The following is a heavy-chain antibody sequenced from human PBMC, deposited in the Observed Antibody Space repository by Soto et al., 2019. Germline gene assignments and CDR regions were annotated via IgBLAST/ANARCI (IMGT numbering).Heavy chain of an antibody. CDR1: GFIFSNYD. CDR2: ISGSGGTT. J-gene: IGHJ4*02. D-gene: IGHD2-15*01. CDR3: AKRPKDCSGSSCYRNYFDY. V-gene: IGHV3-23*01. Sequence: EVQLLESGGGLVQPGGSLRLSCAASGFIFSNYDMSWVRLAPGKGLEWVSVISGSGGTTYYADSVKGRFTISRDNSKNTLYLQMNSLRAEDTAVYFCAKRPKDCSGSSCYRNYFDYWGQGTLVTVSS.